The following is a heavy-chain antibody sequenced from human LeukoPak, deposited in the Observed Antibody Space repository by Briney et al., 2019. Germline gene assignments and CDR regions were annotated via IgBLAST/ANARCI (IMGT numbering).Heavy chain of an antibody. CDR3: AKVSAYYYASGFDY. CDR1: GFTFTTYW. V-gene: IGHV3-7*01. Sequence: PGGSLRLSCAASGFTFTTYWMSWVRQFPGKGLEWVANINQDGTEKYYVDSVKGRFTISRDNSKNTLYLQMNSLRAEDTAVYYCAKVSAYYYASGFDYWGQGTLVTVSS. CDR2: INQDGTEK. J-gene: IGHJ4*02. D-gene: IGHD3-10*01.